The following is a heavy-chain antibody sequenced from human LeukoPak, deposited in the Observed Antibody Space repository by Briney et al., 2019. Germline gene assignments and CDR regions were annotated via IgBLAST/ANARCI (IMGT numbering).Heavy chain of an antibody. Sequence: ASVKVSCKASGYTFTGYYMHWVRQAPGQGLEWMGWINPNSGGTNYAQKLQGRVTMTRDTSISTAYMELSRLRSDDTAVYYCAVVWFGELADAFDIWGQGTMVTVSS. V-gene: IGHV1-2*02. D-gene: IGHD3-10*01. CDR1: GYTFTGYY. J-gene: IGHJ3*02. CDR2: INPNSGGT. CDR3: AVVWFGELADAFDI.